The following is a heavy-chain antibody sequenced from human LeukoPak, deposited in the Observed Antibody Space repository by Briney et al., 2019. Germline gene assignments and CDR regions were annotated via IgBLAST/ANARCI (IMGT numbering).Heavy chain of an antibody. V-gene: IGHV1-69*01. J-gene: IGHJ5*02. Sequence: SVNVSCKASGGTFSSYAISWVRQAPGQGLEWMGGIIPIFGTANYAQKFQGRVTITADESTSTAYMELSSLRSEDTAVYYCARVVPPYYGSGSYRKNWFDPWGQGTLVTVSS. CDR2: IIPIFGTA. CDR1: GGTFSSYA. CDR3: ARVVPPYYGSGSYRKNWFDP. D-gene: IGHD3-10*01.